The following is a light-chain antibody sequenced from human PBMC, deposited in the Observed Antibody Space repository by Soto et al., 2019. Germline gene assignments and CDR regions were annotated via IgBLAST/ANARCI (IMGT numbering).Light chain of an antibody. CDR3: QHYNNWPPCT. CDR1: QSVSIN. V-gene: IGKV3-15*01. CDR2: GAS. Sequence: EIVMTQSPATLSLSPGERATLSCRASQSVSINLAWYQQKPGQAPRLLIYGASTRATGIPARFSGSGSGTEFTLTISSLQSEDFAVYYCQHYNNWPPCTFGQGTKVEIK. J-gene: IGKJ1*01.